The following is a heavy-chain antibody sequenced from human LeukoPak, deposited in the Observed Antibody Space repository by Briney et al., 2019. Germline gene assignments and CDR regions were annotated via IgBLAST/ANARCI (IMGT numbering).Heavy chain of an antibody. Sequence: ASVKVSCKASGYTFTGYYMHWVRQAPGQGLEWMGWINPNSGGTNYAQKFQGRVTMTRDTSISTAYMELSRLRSDDTAVYYCARDYYGSGSYYQLGYWGQGTLVTVSS. CDR3: ARDYYGSGSYYQLGY. V-gene: IGHV1-2*02. CDR1: GYTFTGYY. J-gene: IGHJ4*02. D-gene: IGHD3-10*01. CDR2: INPNSGGT.